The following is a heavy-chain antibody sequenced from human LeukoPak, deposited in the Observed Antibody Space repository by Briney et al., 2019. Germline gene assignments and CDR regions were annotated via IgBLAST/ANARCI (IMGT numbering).Heavy chain of an antibody. J-gene: IGHJ4*02. V-gene: IGHV3-23*01. CDR3: AKHRGYSSGWFYFDY. CDR2: ISDRGGST. CDR1: GFTFSNYA. D-gene: IGHD6-19*01. Sequence: GGSLRLSCAASGFTFSNYAMSWVRQAPGKGLEWVSGISDRGGSTYYADSVKGRFTISRDNSKNTLYLQMNSLRAEDTAVYYCAKHRGYSSGWFYFDYWGQGTLVTVSS.